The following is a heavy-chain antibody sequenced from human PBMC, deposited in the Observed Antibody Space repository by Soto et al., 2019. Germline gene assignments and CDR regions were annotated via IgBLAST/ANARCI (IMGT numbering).Heavy chain of an antibody. Sequence: QVQLQESGPGLVKPSETLSLSCTVSGGSISGYYWSWIRQPPGKGLEWIGYIYYTGSTEYNPSVRRRVPMAVDTSKNQISLKLTSVPAADTAVFYCARTVTTGHHYYYMDVWGKGTTVTVSS. CDR2: IYYTGST. CDR1: GGSISGYY. J-gene: IGHJ6*03. V-gene: IGHV4-59*08. CDR3: ARTVTTGHHYYYMDV. D-gene: IGHD4-17*01.